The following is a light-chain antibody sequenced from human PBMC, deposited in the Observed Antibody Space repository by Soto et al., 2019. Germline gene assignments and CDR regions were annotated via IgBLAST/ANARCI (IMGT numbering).Light chain of an antibody. CDR2: SAS. V-gene: IGKV1D-8*01. CDR3: QQYYSFPFT. CDR1: QCINNY. Sequence: VIWMTQSPSLLSASTGDRVNISCRLSQCINNYLAWYQQRPGKAPKLLIHSASTLQSGVPSRFSGSGSGTDFTLTISRLQSEDFATYFCQQYYSFPFTFGPGTKVDI. J-gene: IGKJ3*01.